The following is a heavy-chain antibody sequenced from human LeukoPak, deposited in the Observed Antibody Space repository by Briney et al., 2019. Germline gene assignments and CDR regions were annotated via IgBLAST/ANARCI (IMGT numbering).Heavy chain of an antibody. D-gene: IGHD3-10*01. CDR3: ATALTYYYGSSWFDP. J-gene: IGHJ5*02. Sequence: NTSETLSLTCTVSGGSISSGNYYWNWIRQPAGKGLEWIGRIYTSGSTNYNPSLKSRVTISVDTSKNQFSLKLSSVTAADTAVYYCATALTYYYGSSWFDPWGQGTLVTVSS. CDR2: IYTSGST. CDR1: GGSISSGNYY. V-gene: IGHV4-61*02.